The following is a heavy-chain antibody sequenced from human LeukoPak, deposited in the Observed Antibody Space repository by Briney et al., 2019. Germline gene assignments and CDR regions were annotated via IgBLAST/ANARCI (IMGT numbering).Heavy chain of an antibody. CDR2: ISYDGSTR. Sequence: LAGGSLSLSCAASGFTFSSYAMHWVRQAPGKGLEWVALISYDGSTRDYVDSEKGRFTTSRDNSINTLYLQMDSLRPEDTAVYYCARAPYSSGWYYFDYWGQGTLVTVSS. D-gene: IGHD6-19*01. CDR1: GFTFSSYA. J-gene: IGHJ4*02. CDR3: ARAPYSSGWYYFDY. V-gene: IGHV3-30*04.